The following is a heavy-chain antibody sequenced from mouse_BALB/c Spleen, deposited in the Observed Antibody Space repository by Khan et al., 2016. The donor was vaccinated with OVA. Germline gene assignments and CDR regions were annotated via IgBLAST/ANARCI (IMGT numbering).Heavy chain of an antibody. CDR3: ASHLTGSLAY. Sequence: EVQLVESGGDLVKPGGSLKLSCAASGFTFSSYSMSWVRQTPDKRLEWVATISSGGDYTYYPDNVKGRFTISRDNAKNTLYLKMISLKSEDTAMYSCASHLTGSLAYWGQGTMVTVSA. CDR2: ISSGGDYT. V-gene: IGHV5-6*01. D-gene: IGHD4-1*01. CDR1: GFTFSSYS. J-gene: IGHJ3*01.